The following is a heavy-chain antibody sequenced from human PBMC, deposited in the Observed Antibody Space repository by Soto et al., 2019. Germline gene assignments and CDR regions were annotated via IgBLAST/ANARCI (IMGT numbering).Heavy chain of an antibody. CDR3: ARDLTLELPGYYYYGMDV. V-gene: IGHV4-4*02. Sequence: SETLSLTCAVSGSAISSSNLWSWDRQPPGKGLEWIGEIYHSGSTNYNPSLKSRVTISVDKSKNQFSLKLSSVTAADTAVYYCARDLTLELPGYYYYGMDVWGQGTTVTVSS. CDR2: IYHSGST. J-gene: IGHJ6*02. CDR1: GSAISSSNL. D-gene: IGHD1-7*01.